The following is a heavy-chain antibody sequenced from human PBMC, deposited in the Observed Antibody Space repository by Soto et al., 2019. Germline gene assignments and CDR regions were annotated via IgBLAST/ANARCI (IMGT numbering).Heavy chain of an antibody. Sequence: QIQLVQSGPEVRKPGASVKVSCKASGYTFTSYGISWVRQAPGQGREWLGWISAYNDNTNYAQKLKGRVTLTTDTSTLPASMALTNLKSANTAVYFCAREGYYDGAGSYSPPSGYGMGVWGQGTTVTVSS. D-gene: IGHD3-10*01. CDR2: ISAYNDNT. J-gene: IGHJ6*02. CDR3: AREGYYDGAGSYSPPSGYGMGV. CDR1: GYTFTSYG. V-gene: IGHV1-18*01.